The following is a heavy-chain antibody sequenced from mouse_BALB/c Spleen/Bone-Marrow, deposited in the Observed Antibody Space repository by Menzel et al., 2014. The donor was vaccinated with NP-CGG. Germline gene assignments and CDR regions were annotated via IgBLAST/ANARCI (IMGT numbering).Heavy chain of an antibody. CDR3: ARYPLNYYGSPWFAY. CDR1: GDSITSGY. J-gene: IGHJ3*01. Sequence: EVQLQQSGPSLVKPSQTLSLTCSVTGDSITSGYWNWIRKFPGNKLEYMGYISYSSSTYYNPSLKSRISITRDTSKNQYYLQLNSVTTEDTATYYCARYPLNYYGSPWFAYWGQGTLVTVSA. CDR2: ISYSSST. D-gene: IGHD1-1*01. V-gene: IGHV3-8*02.